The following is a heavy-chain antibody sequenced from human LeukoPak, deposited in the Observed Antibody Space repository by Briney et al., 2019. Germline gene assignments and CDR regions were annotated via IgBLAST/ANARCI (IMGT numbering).Heavy chain of an antibody. CDR2: IKSKTDGGTT. J-gene: IGHJ4*02. CDR1: GFTFSNVW. CDR3: STGSPASGGLFDY. V-gene: IGHV3-15*01. Sequence: GGSLRLSCAASGFTFSNVWMNWVRQAPGKGLEWVGRIKSKTDGGTTDYAAPVEGRFTISRDDSKNTLYLQLNSLRTGDTAVYYCSTGSPASGGLFDYWGQGTLVTVSS. D-gene: IGHD6-13*01.